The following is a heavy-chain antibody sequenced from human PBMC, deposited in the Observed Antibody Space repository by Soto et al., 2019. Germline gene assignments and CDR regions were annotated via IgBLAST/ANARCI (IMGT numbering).Heavy chain of an antibody. V-gene: IGHV3-23*01. J-gene: IGHJ6*02. Sequence: GGSLRLSCAVSGFTFTDHAMTWVHQAPGKGLEWVSTTSNNGDRTFYADSVKGRFTVSRDNSKNTLYLQMNSLRAEDTAVYYCARDHYYYYGMDVWGQGTTVTVSS. CDR3: ARDHYYYYGMDV. CDR1: GFTFTDHA. CDR2: TSNNGDRT.